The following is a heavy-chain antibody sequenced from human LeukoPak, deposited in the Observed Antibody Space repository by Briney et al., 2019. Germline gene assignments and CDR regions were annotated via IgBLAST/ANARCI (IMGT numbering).Heavy chain of an antibody. CDR1: GGSISSYY. D-gene: IGHD3-22*01. CDR3: ARVDDHGYSDY. Sequence: KASETLSLTCTVSGGSISSYYWSWIRQPPGKGLEWIGYIYYSGSTTYNPSLKSRVTISVDTSKNQFSLNVRSVTDADTAVYYCARVDDHGYSDYWGQGTLVTVSS. J-gene: IGHJ4*02. CDR2: IYYSGST. V-gene: IGHV4-59*01.